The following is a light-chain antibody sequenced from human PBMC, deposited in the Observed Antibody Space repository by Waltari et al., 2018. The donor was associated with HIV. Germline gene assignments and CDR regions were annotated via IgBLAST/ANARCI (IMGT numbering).Light chain of an antibody. CDR2: GAS. V-gene: IGKV3-20*01. CDR1: QSVTSTY. Sequence: EIVLTQSPGTLSLSPGERAPLSCRASQSVTSTYLAWYQQKPGQPPRLLSFGASSRATGIPDRFSGSGSGTNFTLTISRLEPEDFAVYYCQQYGSSPGTFGQGTKVEIK. J-gene: IGKJ2*01. CDR3: QQYGSSPGT.